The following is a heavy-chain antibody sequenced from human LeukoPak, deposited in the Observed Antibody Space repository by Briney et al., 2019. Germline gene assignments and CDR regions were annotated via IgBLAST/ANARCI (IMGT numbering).Heavy chain of an antibody. J-gene: IGHJ4*02. CDR1: GFTFSSYS. CDR3: ASTGYSGYDLNY. Sequence: GGSLRLSCAASGFTFSSYSMNWVRQAPGKGLEWVSSISSSSSYIYYADSVKGRFTISRDNAKNSLYLQMNSLRAEDTAVYYCASTGYSGYDLNYWGQGTLVTVSS. D-gene: IGHD5-12*01. V-gene: IGHV3-21*01. CDR2: ISSSSSYI.